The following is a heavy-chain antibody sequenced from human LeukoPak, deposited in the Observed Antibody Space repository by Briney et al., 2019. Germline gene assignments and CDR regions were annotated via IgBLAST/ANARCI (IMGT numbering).Heavy chain of an antibody. CDR3: ASRGGYYDSSGVVPPSNWFDP. J-gene: IGHJ5*02. Sequence: PVKVSCKASGGTFSSYAISWVRQAPGQGLEWMGGIIPIFGTANYAQKFQGRVTITTDESTSTAYMELSSLRSEDTAVYYCASRGGYYDSSGVVPPSNWFDPWGQGTLVTVSS. CDR1: GGTFSSYA. D-gene: IGHD3-22*01. CDR2: IIPIFGTA. V-gene: IGHV1-69*05.